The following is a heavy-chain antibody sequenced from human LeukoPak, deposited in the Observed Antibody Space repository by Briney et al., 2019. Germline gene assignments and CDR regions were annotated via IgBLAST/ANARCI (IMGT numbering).Heavy chain of an antibody. CDR1: GYTFTGYY. J-gene: IGHJ4*02. CDR2: INPNSGGT. V-gene: IGHV1-2*02. CDR3: ARGATVVNAYFDY. D-gene: IGHD4-23*01. Sequence: ASVKVSCKASGYTFTGYYMHWVRQAPGQGLEWMGWINPNSGGTNYAQKFQGRVTMTRDTSISTAYMELSRLRSDDTAVYYCARGATVVNAYFDYWGQGTLVTVSS.